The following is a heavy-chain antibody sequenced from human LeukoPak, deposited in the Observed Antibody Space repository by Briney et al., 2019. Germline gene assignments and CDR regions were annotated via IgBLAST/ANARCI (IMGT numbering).Heavy chain of an antibody. D-gene: IGHD3-22*01. CDR2: INHSGSA. J-gene: IGHJ4*02. V-gene: IGHV4-34*01. CDR1: GGSLSGHY. CDR3: ARGQPPYSDGSAYDAGGFYYFDR. Sequence: SETLSLTCGVYGGSLSGHYWTWIRQTAGKGLEWIGEINHSGSAKYNPSLKSRVSISVTLPKNQFSLDLTSVTAADTAVYYCARGQPPYSDGSAYDAGGFYYFDRWGQGTLVTVSS.